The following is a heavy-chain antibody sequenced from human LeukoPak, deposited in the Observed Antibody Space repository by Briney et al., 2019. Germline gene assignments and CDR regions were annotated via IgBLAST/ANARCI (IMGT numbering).Heavy chain of an antibody. CDR3: AIEGGADGYWDSSGYYHSHYFDY. Sequence: SETLSLTCIVSGGSISSSRDYWAWIRQPPGKGLEWIANIYYSGSTYYSPSLKSRVTISVDTSKNQFSLKLSSVTAADTAVYYCAIEGGADGYWDSSGYYHSHYFDYWGQGTLVTVSS. CDR2: IYYSGST. CDR1: GGSISSSRDY. V-gene: IGHV4-39*07. J-gene: IGHJ4*02. D-gene: IGHD3-22*01.